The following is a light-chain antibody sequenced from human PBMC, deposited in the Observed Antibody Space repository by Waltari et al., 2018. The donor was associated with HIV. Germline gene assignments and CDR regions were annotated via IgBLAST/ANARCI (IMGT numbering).Light chain of an antibody. CDR2: EVS. J-gene: IGLJ2*01. Sequence: QSALTQPASVSGSPGQSITISCTGTSSDVGGYSYVSWYQQHPGKATKLMIYEVSNRPSGVSNRFSGSKSGNTASLTISGLQAEDEADYYCSSYTTSSSLLFGGGTKLTVL. CDR1: SSDVGGYSY. CDR3: SSYTTSSSLL. V-gene: IGLV2-14*01.